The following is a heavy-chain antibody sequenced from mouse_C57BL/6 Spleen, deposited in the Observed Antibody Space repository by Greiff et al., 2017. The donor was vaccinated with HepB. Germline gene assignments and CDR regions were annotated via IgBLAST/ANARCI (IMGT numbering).Heavy chain of an antibody. D-gene: IGHD1-1*02. CDR2: IHPNSGST. Sequence: VKLQQPGAELVKPGASVKLSCKASGYTFTSYWMHWVKQRPGQGLEWIGMIHPNSGSTNYNEKFKSKATLTVDKSSSTAYMQLSSLTSEDSAVYYCARLGLWNYAMDYWGQGTSVTVSS. V-gene: IGHV1-64*01. CDR1: GYTFTSYW. CDR3: ARLGLWNYAMDY. J-gene: IGHJ4*01.